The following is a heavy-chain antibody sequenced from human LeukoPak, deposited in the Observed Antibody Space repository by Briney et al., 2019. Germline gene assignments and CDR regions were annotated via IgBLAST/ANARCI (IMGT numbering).Heavy chain of an antibody. V-gene: IGHV3-23*01. CDR1: GFTFSSYA. CDR3: AKDESRYCSGGSCYPVDY. Sequence: PGGSLRLPCAASGFTFSSYAMSWVRQAPGKGLEWVSAISGSGGSTYYADSVKGRFTISRDNSKNSLYLQMNSLRTEDTALYYCAKDESRYCSGGSCYPVDYWGQGTLVTVSS. D-gene: IGHD2-15*01. CDR2: ISGSGGST. J-gene: IGHJ4*02.